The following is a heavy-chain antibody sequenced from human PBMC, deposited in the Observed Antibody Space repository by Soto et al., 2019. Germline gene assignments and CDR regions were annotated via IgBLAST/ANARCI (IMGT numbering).Heavy chain of an antibody. Sequence: PSETLSLTCNVSGASVSHGYWSWIRQPPGKGLEWIGFMYFGGSFNYNPSLKSRATISEETYKNQFSMRLTSVTASDTAVYYCARSYYDSTGFAVDPWGQG. CDR2: MYFGGSF. J-gene: IGHJ5*02. D-gene: IGHD3-22*01. CDR3: ARSYYDSTGFAVDP. CDR1: GASVSHGY. V-gene: IGHV4-59*02.